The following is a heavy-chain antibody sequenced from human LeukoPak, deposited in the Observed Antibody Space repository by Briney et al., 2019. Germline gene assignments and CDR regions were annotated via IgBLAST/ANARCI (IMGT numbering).Heavy chain of an antibody. V-gene: IGHV4-61*01. Sequence: AETHGLTCTVSGGSVSSGSYYWSWIRQPPGKGLEWIGYMYYSGSTNYNPSLKSRVTISLDTSQNQFSLKLSSVTAADTAVYYCARAQYYYDTSGYYNDAFDIWGQGTMVAV. D-gene: IGHD3-22*01. CDR3: ARAQYYYDTSGYYNDAFDI. J-gene: IGHJ3*02. CDR2: MYYSGST. CDR1: GGSVSSGSYY.